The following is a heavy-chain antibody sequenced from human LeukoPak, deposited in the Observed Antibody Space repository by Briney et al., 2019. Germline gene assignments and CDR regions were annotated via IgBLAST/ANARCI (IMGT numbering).Heavy chain of an antibody. Sequence: ASVKVSCKASGYTFTSYGISWVRQAPGQGLEWMGIINPSGGSTSYAQKFQGRVTMTRDTSTSTVYMELSSLRSEDTAVYYCARDFPHHMVPGVDDYWGQGTLVTVSS. CDR3: ARDFPHHMVPGVDDY. CDR1: GYTFTSYG. D-gene: IGHD3-10*01. CDR2: INPSGGST. V-gene: IGHV1-46*01. J-gene: IGHJ4*02.